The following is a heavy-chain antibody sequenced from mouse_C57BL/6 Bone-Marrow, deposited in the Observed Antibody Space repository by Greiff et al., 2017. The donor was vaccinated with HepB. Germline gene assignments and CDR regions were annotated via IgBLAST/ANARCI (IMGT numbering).Heavy chain of an antibody. Sequence: EVQLVESGGGLVKPGGSLKLSCAASGFTFSSYAMSWVRQTPEKRLEWVATISDGGSYTYYPDNVKGRFTISRDNAKTNLYLQMSHLKSEDTAMYYCAIIYDGYYYYFDYWGQGTTLAVSS. CDR2: ISDGGSYT. CDR1: GFTFSSYA. D-gene: IGHD2-3*01. V-gene: IGHV5-4*01. CDR3: AIIYDGYYYYFDY. J-gene: IGHJ2*01.